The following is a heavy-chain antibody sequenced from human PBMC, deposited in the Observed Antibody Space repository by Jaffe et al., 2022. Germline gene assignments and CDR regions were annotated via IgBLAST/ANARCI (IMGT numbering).Heavy chain of an antibody. J-gene: IGHJ3*02. D-gene: IGHD6-19*01. CDR1: GYTFTSYA. CDR2: INAGNGNT. Sequence: QVQLVQSGAEVKKPGASVKVSCKASGYTFTSYAMHWVRQAPGQRLEWMGWINAGNGNTKYSQKFQGRVTITRDTSASTAYMELSSLRSEDTAVYYCAREYQWLASAHDAFDIWGQGTMVTVSS. V-gene: IGHV1-3*01. CDR3: AREYQWLASAHDAFDI.